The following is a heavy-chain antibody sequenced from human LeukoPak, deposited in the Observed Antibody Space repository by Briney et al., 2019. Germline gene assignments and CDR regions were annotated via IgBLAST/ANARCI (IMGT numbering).Heavy chain of an antibody. CDR1: VGSISSYY. D-gene: IGHD6-19*01. V-gene: IGHV4-59*04. CDR2: IYYSGST. CDR3: ARNYFRGYSSGWHFDY. J-gene: IGHJ4*02. Sequence: SETLSLTCTVSVGSISSYYWSWIRQPPGKGLEWIGYIYYSGSTYYNPSLKSRVTISVDTSKNQFSLKLSSVTAADTAVYYCARNYFRGYSSGWHFDYWGQGTLVTVSS.